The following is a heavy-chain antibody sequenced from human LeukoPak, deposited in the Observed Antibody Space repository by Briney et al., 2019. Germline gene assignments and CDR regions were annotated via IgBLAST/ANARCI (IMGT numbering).Heavy chain of an antibody. Sequence: GRSLRLSCAASGFTFSSYAFHWVRQAPGKGLEWVATMSFDGNNKYYADSVRGRFTISRDNSKNTLYLQMNSLRAEDTAVYSCARGFCTSSSCYNDYWGQGTLVTVSS. J-gene: IGHJ4*02. CDR2: MSFDGNNK. V-gene: IGHV3-30*04. CDR3: ARGFCTSSSCYNDY. D-gene: IGHD2-2*02. CDR1: GFTFSSYA.